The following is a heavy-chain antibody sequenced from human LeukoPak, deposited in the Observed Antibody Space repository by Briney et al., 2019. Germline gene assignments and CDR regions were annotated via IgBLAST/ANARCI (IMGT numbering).Heavy chain of an antibody. J-gene: IGHJ4*02. V-gene: IGHV3-48*03. CDR3: ARHVRRSGSYYGY. CDR2: ISSSGSTR. D-gene: IGHD3-10*01. Sequence: PGGSLRLSCEASGFTFSSYEMNWVRQAPGKGLEWISYISSSGSTRYYADSVKGRFTNSRDNARNSLYLQMNSLRVEDTAVYYCARHVRRSGSYYGYWGQGTLVTVSS. CDR1: GFTFSSYE.